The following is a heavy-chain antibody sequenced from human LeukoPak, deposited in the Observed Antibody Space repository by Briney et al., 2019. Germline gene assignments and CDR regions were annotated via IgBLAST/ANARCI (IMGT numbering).Heavy chain of an antibody. CDR3: AKTMGSIFSPFDD. D-gene: IGHD3-3*01. CDR1: GFTFSSYS. CDR2: IGGSGGST. J-gene: IGHJ4*02. V-gene: IGHV3-23*01. Sequence: GGSLRLSCAASGFTFSSYSMNWVRQAPGKRLEWVSGIGGSGGSTYYADSVKGRFTISRDNSKNTLYLQMNSLRAEDTAVYYCAKTMGSIFSPFDDWGQGTLVTVSS.